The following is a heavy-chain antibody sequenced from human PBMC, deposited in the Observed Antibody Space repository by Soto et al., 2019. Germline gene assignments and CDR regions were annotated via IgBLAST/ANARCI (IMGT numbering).Heavy chain of an antibody. V-gene: IGHV1-8*01. CDR2: MNPNSGNT. CDR1: GYTFTSYD. J-gene: IGHJ4*02. Sequence: ASVKVSCKASGYTFTSYDINWVRQATGQGLEWMGWMNPNSGNTGYAQKFQGRVTMTRNTSTATDYMELSSLRSEDTAMYYCARVDTAMVDFDYWGQGTLVTVSS. CDR3: ARVDTAMVDFDY. D-gene: IGHD5-18*01.